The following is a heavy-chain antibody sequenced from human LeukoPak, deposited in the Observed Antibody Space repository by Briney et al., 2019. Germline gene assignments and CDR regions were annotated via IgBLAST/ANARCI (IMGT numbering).Heavy chain of an antibody. CDR2: IYYSGST. Sequence: SETLSLTCTVSGGSISSYYWSWIRQPPGKGLEWIGYIYYSGSTNYNPSLKSRVTISVDTAKNQFSLKLSSVTAADTAVYYCARSITGTSFDYWGQGTLVTVSS. CDR1: GGSISSYY. D-gene: IGHD1-7*01. J-gene: IGHJ4*02. CDR3: ARSITGTSFDY. V-gene: IGHV4-59*01.